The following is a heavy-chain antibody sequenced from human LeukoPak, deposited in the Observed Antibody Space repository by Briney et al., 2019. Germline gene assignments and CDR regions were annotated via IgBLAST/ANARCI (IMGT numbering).Heavy chain of an antibody. J-gene: IGHJ4*02. V-gene: IGHV4-59*10. CDR1: SGSFGSYY. D-gene: IGHD4/OR15-4a*01. Sequence: SETLSLTCDVYSGSFGSYYWSWIRQPAGKGPEWIGRINTSGSTNYNPSLNSRVTISMDTSKNQFSLKLSSVTAADTAVYYCASLWPMVPATAADYWGQGTLVTVSS. CDR3: ASLWPMVPATAADY. CDR2: INTSGST.